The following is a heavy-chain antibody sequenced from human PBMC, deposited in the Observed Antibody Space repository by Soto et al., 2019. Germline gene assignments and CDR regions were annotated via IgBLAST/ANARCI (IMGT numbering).Heavy chain of an antibody. J-gene: IGHJ6*02. Sequence: QVQLVQSGAEVKKPGASVKVSCKASGYTFTSYGISWVRQAPGQGLEWMGWISAYNGNTNYAQKLQGRVTMTTDTSTSTAYMELRSLRSDDTAVYYCARDKWDYYYGSSGYEITPTGYYYGMDVWGQGTTVTVSS. CDR1: GYTFTSYG. CDR3: ARDKWDYYYGSSGYEITPTGYYYGMDV. V-gene: IGHV1-18*01. CDR2: ISAYNGNT. D-gene: IGHD3-22*01.